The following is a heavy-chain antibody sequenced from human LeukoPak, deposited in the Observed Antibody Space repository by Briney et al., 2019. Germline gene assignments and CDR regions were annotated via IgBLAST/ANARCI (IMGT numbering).Heavy chain of an antibody. J-gene: IGHJ6*03. CDR3: ARVAMVRGVYARYMDV. V-gene: IGHV4-34*01. CDR1: GGSFSGYY. D-gene: IGHD3-10*01. CDR2: INHSRST. Sequence: SETLSLTCAVYGGSFSGYYWSWIRQPPGKGLEWIGEINHSRSTNYNPSLKSRVTISVDTSKNQFSLKLSSVTAADTAVYYCARVAMVRGVYARYMDVWGKGTTVTVSS.